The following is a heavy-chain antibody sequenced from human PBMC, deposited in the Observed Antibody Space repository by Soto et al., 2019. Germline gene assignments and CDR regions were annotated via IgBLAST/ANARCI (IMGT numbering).Heavy chain of an antibody. D-gene: IGHD3-16*02. CDR3: APSKSRLGELSFEY. Sequence: GGSLRLSCAASGFTFSSYSMNWVRQAPGKGLEWVSSISSSSSYIYYADSVKGRFTISRDNAKNSLYLQMNSLRAEDTAVYYCAPSKSRLGELSFEYWGQGTLVTVSS. V-gene: IGHV3-21*01. J-gene: IGHJ4*02. CDR2: ISSSSSYI. CDR1: GFTFSSYS.